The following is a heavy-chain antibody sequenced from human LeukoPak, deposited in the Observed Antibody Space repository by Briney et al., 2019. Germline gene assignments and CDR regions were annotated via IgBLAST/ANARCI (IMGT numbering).Heavy chain of an antibody. CDR3: AREVYCSSTSCYANWFDP. D-gene: IGHD2-2*01. J-gene: IGHJ5*02. V-gene: IGHV1-69*04. Sequence: SVKVSCQASGGTFRSYALSWLRQAPGQGLEWMGRIIPLLGIANYAQKFHGRVTITADKSTSTAYMELSSLRSEDTAVYYCAREVYCSSTSCYANWFDPWGQGTLVTVSS. CDR2: IIPLLGIA. CDR1: GGTFRSYA.